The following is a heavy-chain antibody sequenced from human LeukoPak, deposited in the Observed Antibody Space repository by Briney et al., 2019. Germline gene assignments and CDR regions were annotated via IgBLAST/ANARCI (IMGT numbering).Heavy chain of an antibody. D-gene: IGHD4-11*01. CDR3: AKQIDYSNYYMDV. Sequence: AGGSLRLSCAASGFTFSSYAMSWVRQAPGKGLEWVSAISGSGGSTYYADSVKGRFTISRDNSKNTLYLQMNSLRAEDTAVYYCAKQIDYSNYYMDVWGKGTTVTVSS. V-gene: IGHV3-23*01. J-gene: IGHJ6*03. CDR2: ISGSGGST. CDR1: GFTFSSYA.